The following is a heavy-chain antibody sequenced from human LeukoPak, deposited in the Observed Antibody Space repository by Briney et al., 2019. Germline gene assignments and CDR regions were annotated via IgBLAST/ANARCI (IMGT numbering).Heavy chain of an antibody. CDR2: MNPNTGDT. Sequence: ASVKVSCKASGYTFTSYDINWVRQATGQGLEWMGWMNPNTGDTAYAQKFQGGVTMTRSTSISTAYMELSSLRSEDTAVYYCTRTPSIAVRRDFDFWGQGTLVTVSS. D-gene: IGHD6-6*01. J-gene: IGHJ4*02. CDR1: GYTFTSYD. V-gene: IGHV1-8*01. CDR3: TRTPSIAVRRDFDF.